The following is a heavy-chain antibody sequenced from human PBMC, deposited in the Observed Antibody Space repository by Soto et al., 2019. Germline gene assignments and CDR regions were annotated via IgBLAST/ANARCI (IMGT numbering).Heavy chain of an antibody. CDR2: IIPIFGTA. Sequence: QVQLVQSGAEVKKPGSSVKVSCKASGGTFSSYAISWVRQAPGQGLEWMGGIIPIFGTANYAQKFQGRVTITADECTSTAYMELRSLRSEDTVLYYCAINMATSGAFDIWGEGTMVTVAS. J-gene: IGHJ3*02. V-gene: IGHV1-69*01. CDR3: AINMATSGAFDI. D-gene: IGHD1-26*01. CDR1: GGTFSSYA.